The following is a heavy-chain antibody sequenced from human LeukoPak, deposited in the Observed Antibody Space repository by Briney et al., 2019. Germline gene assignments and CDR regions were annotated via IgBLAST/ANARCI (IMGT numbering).Heavy chain of an antibody. CDR2: ISGSGGST. CDR1: GFTFSSNA. Sequence: GGCLRLSCAAYGFTFSSNAMSWVRQAPGKGREWVSAISGSGGSTYYGDSVKGRFTISRDNSKNTLPLQMNTPIVEDTTVYYCAKDVVRGVVKTDYWGQGTLVTVSS. D-gene: IGHD3-10*01. CDR3: AKDVVRGVVKTDY. V-gene: IGHV3-23*01. J-gene: IGHJ4*02.